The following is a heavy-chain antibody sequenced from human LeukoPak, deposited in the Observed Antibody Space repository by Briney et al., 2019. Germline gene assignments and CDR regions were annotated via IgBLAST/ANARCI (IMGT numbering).Heavy chain of an antibody. D-gene: IGHD6-13*01. V-gene: IGHV3-30-3*01. Sequence: GGSLRLSCAASGFTFSSYAMHWVRQAPGKGLEWVAVISYDGSNKYYADSVKGRFTISRDNSKNTQYLQMNSLRAEDTAVYYCARDSRLSSSWTLDYWGQGTLVTVSS. J-gene: IGHJ4*02. CDR1: GFTFSSYA. CDR2: ISYDGSNK. CDR3: ARDSRLSSSWTLDY.